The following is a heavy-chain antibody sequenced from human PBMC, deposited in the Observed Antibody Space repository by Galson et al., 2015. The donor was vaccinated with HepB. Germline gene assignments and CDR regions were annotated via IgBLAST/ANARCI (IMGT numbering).Heavy chain of an antibody. D-gene: IGHD2-15*01. V-gene: IGHV3-48*01. J-gene: IGHJ3*02. Sequence: SLRLSCAASGFTFSSYSMNWVRQAPGKGLEWVSYISSSSSTIYYADSVKGRFTISRDNAKNSLYLQMNSLRAEDTAVYYCSRARYCSGGSCYSDDDAFDIWGQGTMVTVSS. CDR2: ISSSSSTI. CDR3: SRARYCSGGSCYSDDDAFDI. CDR1: GFTFSSYS.